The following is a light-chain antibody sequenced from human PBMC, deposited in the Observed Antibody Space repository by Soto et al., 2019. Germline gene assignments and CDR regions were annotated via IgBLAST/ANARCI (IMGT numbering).Light chain of an antibody. V-gene: IGKV3-20*01. CDR1: QSVSSNY. J-gene: IGKJ4*01. Sequence: EIVLTQSPGTLSVSRVARAILPCRASQSVSSNYITWYQQKNGQAPRLLIYDASSRDTGIPDRFSGVGSGTDFTLALSRLEPEDFEVYYCQQFSSYPLTFGGGTKVDIK. CDR3: QQFSSYPLT. CDR2: DAS.